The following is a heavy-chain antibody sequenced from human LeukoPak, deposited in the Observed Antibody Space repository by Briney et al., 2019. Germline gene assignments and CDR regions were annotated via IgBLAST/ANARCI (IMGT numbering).Heavy chain of an antibody. CDR2: INPSGGST. Sequence: ASVKVSCKASGYTFTSYYMHWVRQAPGQGLEWMGIINPSGGSTSYAQKFQGRVTTTRDTSTSTVYMELSSLRSEDTAVYYCASGSSGWSQGTPYYYYGMDVWGKGTTVTVSS. CDR3: ASGSSGWSQGTPYYYYGMDV. J-gene: IGHJ6*04. D-gene: IGHD6-19*01. V-gene: IGHV1-46*01. CDR1: GYTFTSYY.